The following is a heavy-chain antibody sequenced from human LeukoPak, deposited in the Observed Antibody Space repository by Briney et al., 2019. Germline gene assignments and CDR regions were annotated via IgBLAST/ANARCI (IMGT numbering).Heavy chain of an antibody. CDR1: GYTFTSYD. D-gene: IGHD4-17*01. V-gene: IGHV1-18*01. J-gene: IGHJ5*02. CDR2: ISAYNGNT. CDR3: ARVLAATVTTPFDP. Sequence: ASVKVSCKASGYTFTSYDISWVRQAPGQGLEWMGWISAYNGNTNYAQKLQGRVTMTTDTSTSTAYMELRSLRSDDTAVYYCARVLAATVTTPFDPCGQGTLVTVSS.